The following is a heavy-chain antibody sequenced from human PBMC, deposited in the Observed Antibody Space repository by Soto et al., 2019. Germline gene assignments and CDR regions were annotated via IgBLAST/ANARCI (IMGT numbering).Heavy chain of an antibody. CDR2: ISSGGDYI. J-gene: IGHJ4*02. D-gene: IGHD3-3*02. V-gene: IGHV3-21*01. CDR3: ARDESAGSSIRY. CDR1: GSPFSTYG. Sequence: EVQVVESGGGLVKPGGSLRLSCTASGSPFSTYGMNWVRQAPGKGLEWVSSISSGGDYIYYADSVQGRFTISRDNAKNSLYLQMTSLRAEDTAVYFCARDESAGSSIRYWGQGTLVTVSS.